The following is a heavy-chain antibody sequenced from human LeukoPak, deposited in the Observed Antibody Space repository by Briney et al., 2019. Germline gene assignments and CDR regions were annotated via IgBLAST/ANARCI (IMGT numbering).Heavy chain of an antibody. CDR2: IYHSGST. V-gene: IGHV4-30-2*01. CDR3: ARAEWSPYYYGMDV. D-gene: IGHD2-8*01. CDR1: GGSISSGGYS. J-gene: IGHJ6*02. Sequence: PSQTLSLTCAVSGGSISSGGYSWSWIRQPPGKGLEWIGYIYHSGSTYYNPSLKSRVTISVDRSKNQFSLKLSSVTAADTAVYYCARAEWSPYYYGMDVWGQGTTVTVSS.